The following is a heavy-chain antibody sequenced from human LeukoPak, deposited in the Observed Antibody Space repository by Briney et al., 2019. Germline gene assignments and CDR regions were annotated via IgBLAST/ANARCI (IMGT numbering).Heavy chain of an antibody. Sequence: PSETLSLTCGVSGGSFSGYYWSWIRQPPGKGLEWIGEISDSGRTGYKSSLKSRVTILEDTSKNQFSLKLSSVTAADTAVYYCARHIKGGYKAFDYWGQGTLVIVSS. J-gene: IGHJ4*02. CDR1: GGSFSGYY. CDR2: ISDSGRT. D-gene: IGHD3-22*01. CDR3: ARHIKGGYKAFDY. V-gene: IGHV4-34*01.